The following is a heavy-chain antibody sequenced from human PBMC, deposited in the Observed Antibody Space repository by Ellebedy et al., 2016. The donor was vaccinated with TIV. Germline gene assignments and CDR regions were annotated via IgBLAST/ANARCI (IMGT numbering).Heavy chain of an antibody. CDR1: GFTFDDYA. CDR2: ISWNSGSI. D-gene: IGHD3-10*01. Sequence: SLKISCAASGFTFDDYAMHWVRQAPGKGLEWVSGISWNSGSIGYADSVKGRFTISRDNAKNSLYLQMNRLRAEDTAVYYCADFDSGGRCFDFWGQGTVVTVSS. J-gene: IGHJ4*02. V-gene: IGHV3-9*01. CDR3: ADFDSGGRCFDF.